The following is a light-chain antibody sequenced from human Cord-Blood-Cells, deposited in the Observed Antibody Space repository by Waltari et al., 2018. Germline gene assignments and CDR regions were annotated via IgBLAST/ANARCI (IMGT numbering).Light chain of an antibody. Sequence: EIVLTQSPGTMSLSTGERANLTCRASQSVSSSYLAWYQQKPGQAPRLLIYGASSRTTCIPDRFSGSRSETYFTLPISRLEPEDFALYYCQQYGSSPRTFGQGAKVEIK. V-gene: IGKV3-20*01. CDR3: QQYGSSPRT. J-gene: IGKJ1*01. CDR2: GAS. CDR1: QSVSSSY.